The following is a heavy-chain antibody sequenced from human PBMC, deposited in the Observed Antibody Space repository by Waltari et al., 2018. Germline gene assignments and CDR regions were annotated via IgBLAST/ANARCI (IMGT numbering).Heavy chain of an antibody. CDR3: ARLSAALDDFYFYDY. J-gene: IGHJ4*02. V-gene: IGHV4-39*02. D-gene: IGHD1-1*01. Sequence: QLQLQLSGPGLVKPSETLSLPCTVPGVSIRDTGYCWGLIRQSPGRGLESIGHFCHGGKTYYNPSLRNRLSMSEDTSKRHFSLKVSSMSAPDTAVYYCARLSAALDDFYFYDYWGLGIPVTVSS. CDR1: GVSIRDTGYC. CDR2: FCHGGKT.